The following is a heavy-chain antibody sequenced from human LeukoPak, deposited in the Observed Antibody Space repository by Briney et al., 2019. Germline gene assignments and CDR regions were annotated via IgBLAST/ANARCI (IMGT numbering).Heavy chain of an antibody. J-gene: IGHJ4*02. V-gene: IGHV3-30*04. D-gene: IGHD6-19*01. CDR1: RFPLSSPA. CDR3: TNIALAGTFDH. Sequence: GKSLRLSCVASRFPLSSPAMHWVRQAPGKGLEWVAFVSYDGKMTNYADSVKGRFIISRDNSKNTLFLQMNSLRPDDTALYYCTNIALAGTFDHWGQGTLVTVSS. CDR2: VSYDGKMT.